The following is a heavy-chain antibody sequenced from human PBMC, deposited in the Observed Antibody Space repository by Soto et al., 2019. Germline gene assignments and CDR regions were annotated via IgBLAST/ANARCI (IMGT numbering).Heavy chain of an antibody. D-gene: IGHD6-19*01. CDR2: IFYSGST. J-gene: IGHJ4*02. CDR3: ARVGSSGWSPDY. Sequence: SETLSLTCTVSGGSISGHYWIWIRQPPGKGLEWIGYIFYSGSTNYNPSLKSRVTISVDTSNNQFSLNLYSVTAADTAVYYCARVGSSGWSPDYWGQGTLVTVSS. CDR1: GGSISGHY. V-gene: IGHV4-59*11.